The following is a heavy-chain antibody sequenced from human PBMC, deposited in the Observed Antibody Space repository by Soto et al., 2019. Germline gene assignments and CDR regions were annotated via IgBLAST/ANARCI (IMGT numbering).Heavy chain of an antibody. CDR1: GYIFTTYG. Sequence: ASVKVSCTASGYIFTTYGISWVRQAPGQGLEWMGWISTYNGNTNYAQKLQGRVTMTTDTSTGTAYMELRSLRSDDTAVYYCARGSYLDYWGQGALVTVSS. CDR3: ARGSYLDY. D-gene: IGHD5-18*01. CDR2: ISTYNGNT. J-gene: IGHJ4*02. V-gene: IGHV1-18*01.